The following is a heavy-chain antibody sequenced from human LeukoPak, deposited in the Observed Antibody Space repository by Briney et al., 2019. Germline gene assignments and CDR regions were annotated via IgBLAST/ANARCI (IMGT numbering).Heavy chain of an antibody. V-gene: IGHV4-59*08. Sequence: SETLSLTCTVSGGSISNYYWSWIRQPPGEGLEWIGYISYTGSTNYNPPLKSRVTISLDTSKSQFSLKVSSVPAADTAVYYCARGVCTSSSCYAGDYGMDVWGQGTTVTVSS. J-gene: IGHJ6*02. CDR1: GGSISNYY. D-gene: IGHD2-2*01. CDR3: ARGVCTSSSCYAGDYGMDV. CDR2: ISYTGST.